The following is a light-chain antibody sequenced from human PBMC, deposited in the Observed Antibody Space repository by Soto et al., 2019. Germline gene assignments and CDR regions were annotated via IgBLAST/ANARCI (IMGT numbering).Light chain of an antibody. J-gene: IGKJ4*01. V-gene: IGKV3-11*01. CDR2: DAS. CDR3: QQRSNWPPLT. CDR1: QSVSSY. Sequence: EIVLTQSPATLSLSPGEIATLSCRASQSVSSYLAWYKQKPGQAPRLLIYDASNRATGIPARFSGSGSGTDFTLTISSLEPEDFAVYYCQQRSNWPPLTFGGGTKVDIK.